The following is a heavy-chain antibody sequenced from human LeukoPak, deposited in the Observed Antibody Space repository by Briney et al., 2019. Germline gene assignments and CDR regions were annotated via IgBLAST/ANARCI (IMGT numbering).Heavy chain of an antibody. CDR3: ARHLAVAGSRSLDY. D-gene: IGHD6-19*01. Sequence: SETLSLTCTVSGDSISSSSYYWVWIRQPPGKGLEYIGNIYYTGSTSYIPSLKSRVTISVDTSKNQFSLNLRSVTAADTAVYYCARHLAVAGSRSLDYWGQGTLVTVSS. V-gene: IGHV4-39*01. CDR2: IYYTGST. J-gene: IGHJ4*02. CDR1: GDSISSSSYY.